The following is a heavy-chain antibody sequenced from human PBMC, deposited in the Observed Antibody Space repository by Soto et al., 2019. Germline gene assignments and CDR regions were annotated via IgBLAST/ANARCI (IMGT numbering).Heavy chain of an antibody. CDR3: ARASIYGTYYYFDH. V-gene: IGHV1-18*04. CDR2: ITINSGNT. J-gene: IGHJ4*02. Sequence: ASVNVSCKSSGYTFTSDCITWVRQAPGQGLEWMGWITINSGNTHYAQKLQGRVTMTTDTSTTTAYMELWSLRSDDTAVYYCARASIYGTYYYFDHWGQGTPVTVSS. CDR1: GYTFTSDC. D-gene: IGHD1-26*01.